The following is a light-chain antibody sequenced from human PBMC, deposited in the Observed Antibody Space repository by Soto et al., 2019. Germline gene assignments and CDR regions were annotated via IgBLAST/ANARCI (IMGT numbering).Light chain of an antibody. V-gene: IGKV3-15*01. Sequence: VMTQSRATVCVSPWERVSLFCRASQSIRNNLAWYQQKPGQAPRLVIYSAVTRATGIPARFSGSGSGTEFTLTISSLQSEDFAVDYCQQNNKGPPWTFAQGAKVDI. CDR1: QSIRNN. CDR2: SAV. J-gene: IGKJ1*01. CDR3: QQNNKGPPWT.